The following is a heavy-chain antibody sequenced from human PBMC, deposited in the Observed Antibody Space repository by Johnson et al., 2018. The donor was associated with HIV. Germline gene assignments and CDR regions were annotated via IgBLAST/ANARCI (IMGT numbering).Heavy chain of an antibody. CDR2: IYSGGST. Sequence: VQLVESGGGVVQPGRSLRLSCAASGFTFSNAWMSWVRQAPGKGLEWVSVIYSGGSTYYADSVKGRFTISRDNSKNTLYLQMNSLRAEDTAVYYCARGLIIQLWLQAAFDIWGQGTMVTVSS. CDR1: GFTFSNAW. V-gene: IGHV3-66*01. J-gene: IGHJ3*02. CDR3: ARGLIIQLWLQAAFDI. D-gene: IGHD5-18*01.